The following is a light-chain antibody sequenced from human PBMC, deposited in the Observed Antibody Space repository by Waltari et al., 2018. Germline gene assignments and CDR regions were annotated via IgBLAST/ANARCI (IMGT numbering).Light chain of an antibody. CDR1: QTIRTTY. CDR3: QQYDISPLT. J-gene: IGKJ4*01. CDR2: GTF. Sequence: EIVLMQSPGTLPLSQGEGATLSCRTSQTIRTTYLAWYQQKPGQAPTLLIYGTFSRATGIPDRFTGSGSGTDFSLTISSLEPEDFATYYCQQYDISPLTFGGGTKVEIK. V-gene: IGKV3-20*01.